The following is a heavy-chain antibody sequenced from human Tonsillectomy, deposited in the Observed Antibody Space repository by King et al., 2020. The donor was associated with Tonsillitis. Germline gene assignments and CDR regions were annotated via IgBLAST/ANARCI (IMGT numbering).Heavy chain of an antibody. CDR3: ARVLRGNYYDSSGYPAY. D-gene: IGHD3-22*01. Sequence: VQLVESGGGLIQPGGSLRLSCAASGFTVSSNYMSWFRQAPGKGLEWVSGIYIGGSTYYADSVKGRFTISSDNSKNTLYLQMNSLRAEDTAVYYCARVLRGNYYDSSGYPAYWGQGTLVTVSS. V-gene: IGHV3-53*01. CDR2: IYIGGST. CDR1: GFTVSSNY. J-gene: IGHJ4*02.